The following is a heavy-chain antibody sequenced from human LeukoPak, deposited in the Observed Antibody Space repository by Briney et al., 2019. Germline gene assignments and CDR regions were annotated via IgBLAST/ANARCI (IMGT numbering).Heavy chain of an antibody. J-gene: IGHJ4*02. V-gene: IGHV3-23*01. CDR2: I. Sequence: PGGSLRLSCAASGFTFSSYATSWVRQAPGKGLEWVSAIKGRFTISRDNSKNTLYLQMNSLRAEDTAVYYCAKDRATYYYDSSGLFDYWGQGTLVTVSS. D-gene: IGHD3-22*01. CDR1: GFTFSSYA. CDR3: AKDRATYYYDSSGLFDY.